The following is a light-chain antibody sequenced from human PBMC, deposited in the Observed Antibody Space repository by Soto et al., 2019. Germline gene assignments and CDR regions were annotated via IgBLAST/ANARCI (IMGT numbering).Light chain of an antibody. V-gene: IGKV3-15*01. CDR2: GAS. Sequence: EIVMTQSPATLSVSPGERATVSCRASQKINGNLAWYQQKPGQAPRLLIYGASTRATGIPARFSGSGSGTEFSLTITRLQSEDFAVYFCQQYNNWPPTFGQGTKLEIK. CDR3: QQYNNWPPT. J-gene: IGKJ2*01. CDR1: QKINGN.